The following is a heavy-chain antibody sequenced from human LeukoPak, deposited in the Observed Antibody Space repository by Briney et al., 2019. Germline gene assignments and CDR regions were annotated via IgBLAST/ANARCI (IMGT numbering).Heavy chain of an antibody. CDR3: ARVGAYAAVNW. D-gene: IGHD2-2*01. CDR2: ISSSGTTT. Sequence: GGSLTLSCAASGFPFSTYEMKWVRQAPGKGLEWVSYISSSGTTTYYADSVKGRFTIFRDNAKNSLYLQMNSLRAEDTAVYYCARVGAYAAVNWWGQGTLVSVSS. CDR1: GFPFSTYE. J-gene: IGHJ4*02. V-gene: IGHV3-48*03.